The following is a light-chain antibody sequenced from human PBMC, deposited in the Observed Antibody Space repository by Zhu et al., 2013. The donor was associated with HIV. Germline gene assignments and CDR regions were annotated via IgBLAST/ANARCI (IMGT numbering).Light chain of an antibody. Sequence: QSALTQPASVSGSPGQSITISCTGTSSDVGGYTYVSWYQQHPGRAPKLMIYEVTNRPSGVPDRFSGSKSGTSASLAITGLQAEDEADYFCQSYDSNLSGYVFATGTKVTVL. CDR2: EVT. J-gene: IGLJ1*01. V-gene: IGLV2-14*01. CDR3: QSYDSNLSGYV. CDR1: SSDVGGYTY.